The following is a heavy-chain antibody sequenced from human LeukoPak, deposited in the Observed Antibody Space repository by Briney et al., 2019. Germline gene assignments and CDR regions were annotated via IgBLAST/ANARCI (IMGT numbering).Heavy chain of an antibody. Sequence: ASVKVSCKASGYTFTGYYMLWGRPARGHGREWMGWMNPNSGNTGYAQKFQGRVTITRNTSISTAYMELSSLRSEDTAVYYCASGDIDYMDVWGKGTTVTVSS. CDR3: ASGDIDYMDV. V-gene: IGHV1-8*03. D-gene: IGHD5-12*01. CDR1: GYTFTGYY. J-gene: IGHJ6*03. CDR2: MNPNSGNT.